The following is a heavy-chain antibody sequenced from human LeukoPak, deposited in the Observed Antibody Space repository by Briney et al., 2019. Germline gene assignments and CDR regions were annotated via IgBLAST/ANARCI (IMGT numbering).Heavy chain of an antibody. J-gene: IGHJ4*02. D-gene: IGHD3-22*01. V-gene: IGHV1-46*01. CDR3: ARVHHYFDIAFDY. CDR2: INPSGGST. CDR1: GYSFTSYY. Sequence: ASVKVSCKTSGYSFTSYYIHWVRQAPGQGLEGMGMINPSGGSTNYAQTFQGRVTMTRDMSTSTVYMELSSLRSEDTAVYYCARVHHYFDIAFDYWGQGTLVTVSS.